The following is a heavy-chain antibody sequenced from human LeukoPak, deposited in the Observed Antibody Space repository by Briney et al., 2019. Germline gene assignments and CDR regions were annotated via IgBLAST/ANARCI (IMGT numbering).Heavy chain of an antibody. D-gene: IGHD4-17*01. V-gene: IGHV3-21*01. CDR3: ARTMTTVTFDN. CDR1: GFTFSSYS. CDR2: ISSSSSYI. J-gene: IGHJ4*02. Sequence: GGSLRLSCAASGFTFSSYSMNWVLQAPGKGLEWVSSISSSSSYIYYADSVKGRFTISRDNAKNSLYLQMNSLRAEDTAVYYCARTMTTVTFDNWGQGTLVTVSS.